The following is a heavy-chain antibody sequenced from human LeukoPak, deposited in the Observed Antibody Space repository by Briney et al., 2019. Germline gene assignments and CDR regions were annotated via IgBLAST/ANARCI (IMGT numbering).Heavy chain of an antibody. D-gene: IGHD1-26*01. CDR3: ARDRHGGSFYGYFDY. J-gene: IGHJ4*02. V-gene: IGHV3-7*01. CDR1: GFTFSSYW. CDR2: IKQDGSEK. Sequence: GGSLRLSCAASGFTFSSYWMSWVRQAPGKGLEWVANIKQDGSEKYYVDSVKGRFTISRDNAKNSLYLQMNSLRPEDTAVYYCARDRHGGSFYGYFDYWGQGTLVTVSS.